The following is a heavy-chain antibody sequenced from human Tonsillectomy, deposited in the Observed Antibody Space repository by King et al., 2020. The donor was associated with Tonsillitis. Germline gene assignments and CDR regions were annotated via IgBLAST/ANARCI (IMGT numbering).Heavy chain of an antibody. V-gene: IGHV3-30-3*01. CDR3: ARDAAHYYDNSGYFDY. D-gene: IGHD3-22*01. CDR2: ISYDGSKK. J-gene: IGHJ4*02. CDR1: GFTFSTYA. Sequence: VQLVESGGGVVQPGRSPRLSCGASGFTFSTYAMHWVRQAPGKGLEWVAVISYDGSKKHYAESVKGRFTISRDSSKNTLYLQMNSLRAEDTAVYYCARDAAHYYDNSGYFDYWGQGTLVTVSS.